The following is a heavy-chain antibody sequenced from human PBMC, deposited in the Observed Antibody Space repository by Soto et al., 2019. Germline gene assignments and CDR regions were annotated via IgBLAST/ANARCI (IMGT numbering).Heavy chain of an antibody. V-gene: IGHV5-10-1*01. CDR3: ARLRSLSFTTKFGKDFDY. CDR1: GYNFNNNW. J-gene: IGHJ4*02. CDR2: IEPSVSYI. Sequence: GESLKISCTASGYNFNNNWIGWVRQTPGKGLEWMVRIEPSVSYIDYSPSFKGHVTISSDKSIKTVYLQWSSLKASDTAMYYCARLRSLSFTTKFGKDFDYWGQGALVTVSS. D-gene: IGHD1-1*01.